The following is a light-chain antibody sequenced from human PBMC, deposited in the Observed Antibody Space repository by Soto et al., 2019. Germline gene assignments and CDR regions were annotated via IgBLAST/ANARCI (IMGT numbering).Light chain of an antibody. CDR3: QQSYNIRT. CDR2: AAT. J-gene: IGKJ2*01. V-gene: IGKV1-39*01. CDR1: QIISSY. Sequence: DIQMTQSPSSLSASVGDRVTITCRASQIISSYLNWYQQKPGKAPNLLIYAATSLQSGVPSRFSGSGSGTDFTLTITSLQPEDVETYYCQQSYNIRTFGQGTKLEIK.